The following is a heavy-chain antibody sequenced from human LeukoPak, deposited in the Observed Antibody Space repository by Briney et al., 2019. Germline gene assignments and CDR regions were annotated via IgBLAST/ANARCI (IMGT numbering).Heavy chain of an antibody. CDR1: GFIFSSYS. CDR3: ASDATAIEYYYDSSGPFDY. D-gene: IGHD3-22*01. V-gene: IGHV3-21*01. Sequence: GGSLRLSCAASGFIFSSYSMNWVRQAPGKGLEWVSSISSSSTYIYHADSVKGRFTISRDNAKNSVYLQMNSLRAEDTAVYYCASDATAIEYYYDSSGPFDYWGQGTLVTVSS. J-gene: IGHJ4*02. CDR2: ISSSSTYI.